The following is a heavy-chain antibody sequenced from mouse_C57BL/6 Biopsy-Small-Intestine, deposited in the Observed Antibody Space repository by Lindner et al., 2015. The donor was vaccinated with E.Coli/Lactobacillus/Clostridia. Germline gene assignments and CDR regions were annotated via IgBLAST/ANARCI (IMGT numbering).Heavy chain of an antibody. J-gene: IGHJ1*03. Sequence: VQLQESGPELVKPGASVKISCKASGYSFTDYNMNWVKQSNGKSLEWIGVINPNYGTTSYNQKFKGKATLTVDQSSNTAYLQLSSLTSEDTAVYYCAGGGNYWYFDVWGTGTTVTVSS. V-gene: IGHV1-39*01. CDR3: AGGGNYWYFDV. CDR1: GYSFTDYN. CDR2: INPNYGTT. D-gene: IGHD2-1*01.